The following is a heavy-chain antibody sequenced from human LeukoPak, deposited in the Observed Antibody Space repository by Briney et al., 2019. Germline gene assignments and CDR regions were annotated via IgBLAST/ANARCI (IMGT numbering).Heavy chain of an antibody. J-gene: IGHJ4*02. CDR1: GGSFSGYY. CDR2: INHSGST. V-gene: IGHV4-34*01. D-gene: IGHD2-15*01. Sequence: SETLSLTCAVYGGSFSGYYWSWIRQPPGKGLEWIGEINHSGSTNYNPSLKSRVTISVDTSKNQFSLKLSSVTAADTAVYYCARHGGYCSGGSCYGVPFYFDFWGQGTLVTVSS. CDR3: ARHGGYCSGGSCYGVPFYFDF.